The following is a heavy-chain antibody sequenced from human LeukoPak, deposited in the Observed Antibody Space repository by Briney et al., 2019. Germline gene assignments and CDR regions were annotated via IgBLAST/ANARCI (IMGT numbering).Heavy chain of an antibody. J-gene: IGHJ4*02. Sequence: PSETLSLTCTVAGGSISSYYWSWIRQPPGKGREWIGYISYSGSTNYDPSLKSRVTISVDTSKNQFSLKLSSVTAADTAVYYCARERTSGYSYYFDYWGQGTLVTVSS. CDR1: GGSISSYY. CDR2: ISYSGST. V-gene: IGHV4-59*01. D-gene: IGHD3-22*01. CDR3: ARERTSGYSYYFDY.